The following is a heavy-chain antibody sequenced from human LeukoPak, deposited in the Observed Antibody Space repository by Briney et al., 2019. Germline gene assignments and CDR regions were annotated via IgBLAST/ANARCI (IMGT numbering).Heavy chain of an antibody. J-gene: IGHJ4*02. Sequence: GGSLRLSCAASGFTFSSYGMHWVRQAPGKGLEWVAFIRYDGSNKYYADSVKGRFTISRDNSKNTLYLQMNSLRAEDTAVYYCAKDTIPQLVQIGRYYFDYWGQGTLVTVSS. D-gene: IGHD6-13*01. CDR2: IRYDGSNK. V-gene: IGHV3-30*02. CDR1: GFTFSSYG. CDR3: AKDTIPQLVQIGRYYFDY.